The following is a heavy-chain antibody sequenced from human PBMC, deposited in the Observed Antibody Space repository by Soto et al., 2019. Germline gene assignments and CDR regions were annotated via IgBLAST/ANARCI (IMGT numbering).Heavy chain of an antibody. Sequence: EVQLVESGGGLVQPGGSLRLSCAASGFTFSNAWMNWVRQAPGKGLEWVGRIKSKTDGGTTDYAAPVKGRFTISRDDSKNTLYLQMNSLKTEDTAVYYCTTAEWELLSYWYFDLWGRGTLVTVSS. CDR2: IKSKTDGGTT. CDR1: GFTFSNAW. CDR3: TTAEWELLSYWYFDL. D-gene: IGHD1-26*01. V-gene: IGHV3-15*07. J-gene: IGHJ2*01.